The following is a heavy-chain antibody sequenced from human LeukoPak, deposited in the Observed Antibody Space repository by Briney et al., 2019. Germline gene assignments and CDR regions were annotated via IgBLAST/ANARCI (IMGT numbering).Heavy chain of an antibody. D-gene: IGHD1-1*01. CDR2: TSGSGGST. V-gene: IGHV3-23*01. CDR1: GFTFSSYA. Sequence: PGGSLRLSCLASGFTFSSYAMSWLRQAPAKGLDWVSWTSGSGGSTYYADSVKGPFTISRDNSKNTVYLQMNSLRAEDTAVYYCATALLRASTYMYVWGKGTTVTVSS. J-gene: IGHJ6*03. CDR3: ATALLRASTYMYV.